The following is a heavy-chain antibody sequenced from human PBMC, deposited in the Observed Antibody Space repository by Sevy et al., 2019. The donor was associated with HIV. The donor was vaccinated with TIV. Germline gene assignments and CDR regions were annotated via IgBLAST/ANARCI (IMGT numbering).Heavy chain of an antibody. CDR2: IYYSGSA. CDR1: GGSISSNNYY. V-gene: IGHV4-39*01. D-gene: IGHD3-3*01. J-gene: IGHJ5*02. Sequence: SETLSLTCTVSGGSISSNNYYWVWIRQPPGKGLEWIGSIYYSGSAYYNPSLKSRITISVDTSKNQFSLRLSSVTAADTAVYYCARLTILDVLTDNWFDPWGQGTLVTVSS. CDR3: ARLTILDVLTDNWFDP.